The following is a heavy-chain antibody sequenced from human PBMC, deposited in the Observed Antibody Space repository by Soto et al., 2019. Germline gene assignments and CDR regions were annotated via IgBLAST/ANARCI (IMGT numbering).Heavy chain of an antibody. D-gene: IGHD2-2*01. Sequence: SETLSLTCTVSGGSISSYYWSWIRQPPGKGLEWIGYIYYSGSTNYNPSLKSRVTISVDTSKNQFSLKLSSVTAADTAVYYCARRVNLGYCSSTSCYADTPYYFDYWGQGTLVTVSS. CDR3: ARRVNLGYCSSTSCYADTPYYFDY. CDR1: GGSISSYY. V-gene: IGHV4-59*01. CDR2: IYYSGST. J-gene: IGHJ4*02.